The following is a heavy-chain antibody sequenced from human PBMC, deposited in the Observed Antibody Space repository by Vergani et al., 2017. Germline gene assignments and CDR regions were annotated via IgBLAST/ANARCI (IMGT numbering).Heavy chain of an antibody. CDR3: ARGINHFESNDYYGDAFDI. V-gene: IGHV1-69*01. D-gene: IGHD3-22*01. Sequence: QVQLVQSGAEVKKPGSSVKVSCKASGGTFSSFAISWVRQAPGQGLEWMGGIIPILGTANYAQKFQGRVTITADESTSTAYMELSSLRSEDTAVYYCARGINHFESNDYYGDAFDIWGQGTLVSVSS. CDR2: IIPILGTA. J-gene: IGHJ3*02. CDR1: GGTFSSFA.